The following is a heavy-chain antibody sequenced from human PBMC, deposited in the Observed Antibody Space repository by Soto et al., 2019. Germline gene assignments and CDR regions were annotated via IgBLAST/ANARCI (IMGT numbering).Heavy chain of an antibody. CDR3: ARDGRGDYYFCSGYSPTYYGMDV. J-gene: IGHJ6*02. CDR1: GFTFSSYE. V-gene: IGHV3-48*03. CDR2: ISSSGSTI. Sequence: PGGSLRLSCAASGFTFSSYEMNWVGQAPGKGLEWVSYISSSGSTIYYADSVKGRFTISRDNAKNTLYLQMNSLRAEDTAGYYCARDGRGDYYFCSGYSPTYYGMDVWGQGTTVTVSS. D-gene: IGHD3-3*01.